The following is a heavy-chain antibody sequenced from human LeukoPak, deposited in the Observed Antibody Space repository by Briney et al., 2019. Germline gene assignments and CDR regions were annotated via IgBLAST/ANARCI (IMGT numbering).Heavy chain of an antibody. Sequence: GASVKVSCKASGYTFTGYYMHWVRQAPGQGLEWMGWINPNSGGTNYAQKFQGWVTMTRDTSISTAYMELSRLRSDDTAVYYCARGDRSQYYYYYGMDVWGQGTTVTVSS. CDR1: GYTFTGYY. CDR3: ARGDRSQYYYYYGMDV. J-gene: IGHJ6*02. V-gene: IGHV1-2*04. CDR2: INPNSGGT.